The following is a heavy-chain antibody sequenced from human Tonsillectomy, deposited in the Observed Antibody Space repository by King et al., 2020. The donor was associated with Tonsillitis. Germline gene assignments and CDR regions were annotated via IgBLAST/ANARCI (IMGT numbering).Heavy chain of an antibody. CDR1: GDSLTSGGYF. CDR2: LYHRWPT. Sequence: VQLQESGPGLVRPSQTLSLICRVSGDSLTSGGYFCSWIRQHPDKGLEWIWSLYHRWPTYHTPSLRSRLFMSVDTSKNQFSLRLTSVTAADTAVYYCARNRDYGDYVDFWGQGTLVAVSS. CDR3: ARNRDYGDYVDF. D-gene: IGHD4-17*01. V-gene: IGHV4-31*03. J-gene: IGHJ4*02.